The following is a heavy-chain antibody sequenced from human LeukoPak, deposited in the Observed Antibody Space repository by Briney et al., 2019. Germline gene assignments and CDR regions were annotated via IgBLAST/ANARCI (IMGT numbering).Heavy chain of an antibody. CDR3: VRVGSVSGSDYLDY. V-gene: IGHV3-72*01. J-gene: IGHJ4*02. D-gene: IGHD6-19*01. CDR2: SRNKAKSYTT. Sequence: GGSLSLSCAVSGFTFSDHFLDWVRQAPGKGLEWVGRSRNKAKSYTTEYAASVKGRSTISRDDSKNSLYLQMNSLETEDTAVYYCVRVGSVSGSDYLDYWGQGTLVTVSS. CDR1: GFTFSDHF.